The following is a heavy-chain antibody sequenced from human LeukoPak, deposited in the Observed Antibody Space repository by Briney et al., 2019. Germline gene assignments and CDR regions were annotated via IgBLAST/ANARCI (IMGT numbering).Heavy chain of an antibody. CDR3: ARVGTTVTTNPYFDY. V-gene: IGHV4-61*01. J-gene: IGHJ4*02. Sequence: SETLSLTCNVFDYSISSGYYWGWIRQPPGKGLEWIGYIYYSGSTNYNPSLKSRVTISVDTSKNQFSLKLSSVTAADTAVYYCARVGTTVTTNPYFDYWGQGTLVTVSS. CDR2: IYYSGST. CDR1: DYSISSGYY. D-gene: IGHD4-17*01.